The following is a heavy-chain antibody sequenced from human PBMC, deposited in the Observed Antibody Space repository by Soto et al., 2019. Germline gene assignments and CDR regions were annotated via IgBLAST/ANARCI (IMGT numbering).Heavy chain of an antibody. CDR1: GGSISSSSYY. D-gene: IGHD2-15*01. Sequence: SETLSLTCTVSGGSISSSSYYWGWIRQPPGKGLEWIGSIYYSGSTYYNPSLKSRVTISVDTSKNQFSLKLSSVTAADTAVYYCARLCATRGGLLDYWGQGTLVTVSS. V-gene: IGHV4-39*07. CDR2: IYYSGST. J-gene: IGHJ4*02. CDR3: ARLCATRGGLLDY.